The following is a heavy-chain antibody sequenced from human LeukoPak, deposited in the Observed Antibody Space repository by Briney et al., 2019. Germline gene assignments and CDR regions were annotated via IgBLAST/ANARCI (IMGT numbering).Heavy chain of an antibody. CDR3: TKDMLGGYASFDY. J-gene: IGHJ4*02. D-gene: IGHD5-18*01. Sequence: AGRSLRLSCAASGFTFDDHAMHWVRQAPGKGLEWVSGISWNSGSIVYADSVKGRFTISRDNAENSLYLQMDSLRAEDTALYYCTKDMLGGYASFDYWGQGTLVTVSS. CDR1: GFTFDDHA. V-gene: IGHV3-9*01. CDR2: ISWNSGSI.